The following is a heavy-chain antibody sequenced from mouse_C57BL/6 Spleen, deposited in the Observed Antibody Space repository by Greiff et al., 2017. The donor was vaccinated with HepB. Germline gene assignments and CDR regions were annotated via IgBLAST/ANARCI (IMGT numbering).Heavy chain of an antibody. V-gene: IGHV1-61*01. D-gene: IGHD3-2*02. J-gene: IGHJ2*01. CDR1: GYTFTSYW. CDR2: IYPSDSET. CDR3: ARETAQNFDY. Sequence: VQLQQSGAELVRPGSSVKLSCKASGYTFTSYWMDWVKQRPGQGLEWIGNIYPSDSETHYNQKFKDKATLTVDKSSSTAYMQLSSLTSEDSAVYYCARETAQNFDYWGQGTTLTVSS.